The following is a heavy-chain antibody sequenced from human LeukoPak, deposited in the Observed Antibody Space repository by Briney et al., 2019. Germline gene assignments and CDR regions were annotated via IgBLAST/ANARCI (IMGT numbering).Heavy chain of an antibody. D-gene: IGHD2-15*01. CDR3: AQGMEPLTEGYCSGGSCYSGEGNYYYYYYMDV. CDR1: GFTFSSYA. CDR2: ISGSGGST. J-gene: IGHJ6*03. V-gene: IGHV3-23*01. Sequence: PGGSLRLSCAASGFTFSSYAMSWVRQAPGKGLEWVSAISGSGGSTYYADAVKGRFTISRDNSKNTLYLQMNSLRAEDTAVYYCAQGMEPLTEGYCSGGSCYSGEGNYYYYYYMDVWGKGTTVTVSS.